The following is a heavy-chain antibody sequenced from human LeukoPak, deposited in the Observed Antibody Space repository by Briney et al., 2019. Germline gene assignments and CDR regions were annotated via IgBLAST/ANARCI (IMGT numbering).Heavy chain of an antibody. V-gene: IGHV3-7*01. J-gene: IGHJ4*02. Sequence: PGGSLRLSCAASGLTFSSYWMSWVRQAPGKGLEWVANIKQDGSEKYYVDSVKGRFTISRDNAKNSLYLQMNSLRAEDTAVYYCARDCSGGSCYSGELGYWGQGTLVTVSS. CDR1: GLTFSSYW. D-gene: IGHD2-15*01. CDR2: IKQDGSEK. CDR3: ARDCSGGSCYSGELGY.